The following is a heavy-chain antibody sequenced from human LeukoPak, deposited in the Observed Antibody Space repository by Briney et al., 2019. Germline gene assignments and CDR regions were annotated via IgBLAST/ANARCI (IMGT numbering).Heavy chain of an antibody. D-gene: IGHD5-24*01. CDR1: GYTPTELS. Sequence: ASVKVSCKVSGYTPTELSMHWVRQAPGKGLEWMGGFDPEDGETIYAQKFQGRVTMTEDTSTDTVYMELSSLRSEDTAVYYCARREMATISLDPWGQGTLVTVSS. J-gene: IGHJ5*02. V-gene: IGHV1-24*01. CDR2: FDPEDGET. CDR3: ARREMATISLDP.